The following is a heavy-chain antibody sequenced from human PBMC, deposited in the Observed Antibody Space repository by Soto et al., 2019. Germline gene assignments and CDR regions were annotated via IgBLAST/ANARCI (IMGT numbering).Heavy chain of an antibody. CDR2: INHSGST. CDR3: ARFVVVPEAYSSSVGYFDY. D-gene: IGHD6-13*01. Sequence: QVQLQQWGAGLLKPSETLSLTCAGYGGSFSGYYWSWIRQPPGKGLEWIGEINHSGSTNYNPSLKSRVIISVDTSKNPFSLKLSSVTAAYTAVYYCARFVVVPEAYSSSVGYFDYWGQGTLVTVSS. V-gene: IGHV4-34*01. CDR1: GGSFSGYY. J-gene: IGHJ4*02.